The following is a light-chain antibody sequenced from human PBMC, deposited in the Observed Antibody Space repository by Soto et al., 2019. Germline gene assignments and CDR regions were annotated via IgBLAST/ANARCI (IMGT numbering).Light chain of an antibody. CDR3: QQRSNWPPA. V-gene: IGKV3-11*01. CDR1: QSFSNY. CDR2: DAS. J-gene: IGKJ4*01. Sequence: EIVLTQSPATLSLSPGEIATLSCRASQSFSNYLAWYQQKPGQAPRLLIYDASNRATGIPARFSGRGSATDFIRTISSLEPEDFAVYYCQQRSNWPPAFGGGTKVEIK.